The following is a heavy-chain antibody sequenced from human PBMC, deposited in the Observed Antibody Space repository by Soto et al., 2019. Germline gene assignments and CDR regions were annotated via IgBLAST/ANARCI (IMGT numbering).Heavy chain of an antibody. V-gene: IGHV5-10-1*01. CDR2: IDPSDSYT. D-gene: IGHD3-10*01. Sequence: PGESLKISCKGSGYSFTSYWISWVRQMPGKGLEWMGRIDPSDSYTNYSPSFQGHVTISADKSISTAYLQWSSLKAADTAMYYCARHLGYSGSGSYANWFDPWGQGTLVTVSS. J-gene: IGHJ5*02. CDR3: ARHLGYSGSGSYANWFDP. CDR1: GYSFTSYW.